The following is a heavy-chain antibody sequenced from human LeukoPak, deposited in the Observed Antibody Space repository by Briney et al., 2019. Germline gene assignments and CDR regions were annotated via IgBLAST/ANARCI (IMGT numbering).Heavy chain of an antibody. CDR3: AKSGLSRFEY. V-gene: IGHV3-23*01. J-gene: IGHJ4*02. D-gene: IGHD4/OR15-4a*01. CDR2: ISGGDGST. CDR1: GYTFSSYA. Sequence: GGSLRLSCAASGYTFSSYAMSWVRLAPGKGLKWVSSISGGDGSTYYANSVKGRFTISRDNSKSTLYLQMNSLRAEDTAVYYCAKSGLSRFEYWRQGTLVTVSS.